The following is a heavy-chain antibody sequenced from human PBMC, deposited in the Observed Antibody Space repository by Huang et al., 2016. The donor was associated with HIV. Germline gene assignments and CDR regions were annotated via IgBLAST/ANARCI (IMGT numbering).Heavy chain of an antibody. CDR3: TRFRGPQGTQNWLDP. D-gene: IGHD3-10*01. CDR2: VSTYNGHT. CDR1: GYTFFNYA. Sequence: QVQLVQSGAEVKKPGASVKVSCKASGYTFFNYAITWVRQAPGQGLEWVGWVSTYNGHTNYAQKVQGRVNLTTYISTTTAYMELRSLKADDTAVYFGTRFRGPQGTQNWLDPWGQGTLVTVSS. J-gene: IGHJ5*02. V-gene: IGHV1-18*01.